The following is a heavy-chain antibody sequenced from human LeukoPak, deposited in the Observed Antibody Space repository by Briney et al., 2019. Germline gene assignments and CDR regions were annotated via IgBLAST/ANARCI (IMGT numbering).Heavy chain of an antibody. CDR2: IYTSGST. J-gene: IGHJ6*03. CDR1: GGSISSGDYS. CDR3: ARVVPGFRGYYYYYMDV. D-gene: IGHD3-10*01. V-gene: IGHV4-61*02. Sequence: SETLSLTCAVSGGSISSGDYSWSWIRQPAGKGLEWIGRIYTSGSTNYNPSLKSRVTMSVDTSKNQFSLKLSSVTAADTAVYYCARVVPGFRGYYYYYMDVWGKGTTVTISS.